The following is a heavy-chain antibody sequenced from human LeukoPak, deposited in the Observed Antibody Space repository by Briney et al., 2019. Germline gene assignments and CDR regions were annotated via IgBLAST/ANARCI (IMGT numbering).Heavy chain of an antibody. CDR2: IYHSGST. CDR1: GYSISSGYY. J-gene: IGHJ4*02. CDR3: ARVIFATTLGDYVFRVVAGDY. D-gene: IGHD4-17*01. V-gene: IGHV4-38-2*02. Sequence: SETLSLTCTVSGYSISSGYYWGWIRQPPGKGLEWIGSIYHSGSTYYNPSLKSRVTISVDTSKNQFSLKLSSVTAADTAVYYCARVIFATTLGDYVFRVVAGDYWGQGTLVTVSS.